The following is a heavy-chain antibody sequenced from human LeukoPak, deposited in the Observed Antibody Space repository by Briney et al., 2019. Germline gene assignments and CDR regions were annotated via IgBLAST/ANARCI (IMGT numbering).Heavy chain of an antibody. Sequence: SETLSLTCTVSGGSISSYYWSWIRQPPGKGLEWIGYIYYSGSTNYNPSLKSRVTISVDTSKNQFSLKLSSVTAADTAVYYCARETPPNYYGSPYVAFDIWGQGTMVTVSS. CDR3: ARETPPNYYGSPYVAFDI. J-gene: IGHJ3*02. CDR2: IYYSGST. V-gene: IGHV4-59*01. CDR1: GGSISSYY. D-gene: IGHD3-10*01.